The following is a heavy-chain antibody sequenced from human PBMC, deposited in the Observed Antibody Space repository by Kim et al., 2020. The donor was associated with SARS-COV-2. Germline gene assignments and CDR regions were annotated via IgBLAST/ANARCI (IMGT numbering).Heavy chain of an antibody. CDR1: GYSFTSYW. V-gene: IGHV5-51*01. J-gene: IGHJ6*02. CDR3: ATLQRITIFGVSKSRGGMDV. CDR2: IYPGDSDT. Sequence: GESLKISCKGSGYSFTSYWIGWVRQMPGKGLEWMGIIYPGDSDTGYSPSFQGQVTISADKSISTAYLQWSSLKASDTAMYYCATLQRITIFGVSKSRGGMDVWGQGTTVTVSS. D-gene: IGHD3-3*01.